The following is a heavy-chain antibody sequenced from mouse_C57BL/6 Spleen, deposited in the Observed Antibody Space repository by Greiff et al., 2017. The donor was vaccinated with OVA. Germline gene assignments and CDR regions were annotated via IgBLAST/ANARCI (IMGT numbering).Heavy chain of an antibody. V-gene: IGHV1-81*01. D-gene: IGHD2-1*01. CDR3: ARDLDGNPAY. CDR2: IYPRSGST. CDR1: GYTFTSYG. Sequence: VQLVESGAELARPGASVKLSCKASGYTFTSYGISWVKQRTGQGLEWIGEIYPRSGSTYYNEKFKGKATLTADKSSSTAYMELRSLTSEDSAVYFCARDLDGNPAYWGQGTLVTVSA. J-gene: IGHJ3*01.